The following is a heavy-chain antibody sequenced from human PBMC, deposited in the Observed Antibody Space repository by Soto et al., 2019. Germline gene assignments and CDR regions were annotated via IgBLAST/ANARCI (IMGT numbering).Heavy chain of an antibody. CDR2: IYPGDSDT. V-gene: IGHV5-51*01. CDR1: GYSFTNYL. D-gene: IGHD3-3*01. J-gene: IGHJ6*02. CDR3: ARHYDVWCGTDPDASGMGV. Sequence: GESLKISCKGSGYSFTNYLIGWVRQISGEGLEWMGIIYPGDSDTRYSPSFQGQVTISADKSISTAYPQWSSLKASDTAMYYGARHYDVWCGTDPDASGMGVWGQGTTVTVSS.